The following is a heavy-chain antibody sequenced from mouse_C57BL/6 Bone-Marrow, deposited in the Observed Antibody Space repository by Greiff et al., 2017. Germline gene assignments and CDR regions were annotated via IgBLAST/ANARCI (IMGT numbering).Heavy chain of an antibody. D-gene: IGHD1-1*01. CDR3: ARGTTVDAMDY. CDR2: ISSGSSTI. J-gene: IGHJ4*01. V-gene: IGHV5-17*01. CDR1: GFTFSDYG. Sequence: EVKLMESGGGLVKPGGSLKLSCAASGFTFSDYGMHWVRQAPEKGLEWVAYISSGSSTIYYADTVKGRFTISRDNAKNTLFLQMTSLRSEDTAMYYCARGTTVDAMDYWGQGTSVTVSS.